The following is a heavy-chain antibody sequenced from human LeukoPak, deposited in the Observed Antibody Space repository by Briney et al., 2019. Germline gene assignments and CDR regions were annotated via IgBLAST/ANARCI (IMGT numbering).Heavy chain of an antibody. CDR2: IYSGGST. Sequence: GGSLRLSCAASGFTVSNNYMNWVRQAPGKGLEWVSVIYSGGSTYYADSVKGRFTISRDNSKNTLYLQMNSLRPEDTAVYFCAKGHNYELDYWGQGTQVTVSS. CDR1: GFTVSNNY. D-gene: IGHD3-22*01. J-gene: IGHJ4*02. V-gene: IGHV3-66*01. CDR3: AKGHNYELDY.